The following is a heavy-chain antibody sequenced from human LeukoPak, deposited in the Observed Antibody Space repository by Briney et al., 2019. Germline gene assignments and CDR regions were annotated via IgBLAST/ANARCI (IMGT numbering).Heavy chain of an antibody. CDR1: GFTVSSNY. Sequence: PGGSLRLSCAASGFTVSSNYMSWVRQAPGKGLEWVSVIYSGGSTYYADSVKGRFTISRDNSKNTLYLQMNSLRAEDTAVYYCARASTVTTFSQWELPGAFDIWGQGTMVTVSS. V-gene: IGHV3-53*01. J-gene: IGHJ3*02. CDR2: IYSGGST. CDR3: ARASTVTTFSQWELPGAFDI. D-gene: IGHD1-26*01.